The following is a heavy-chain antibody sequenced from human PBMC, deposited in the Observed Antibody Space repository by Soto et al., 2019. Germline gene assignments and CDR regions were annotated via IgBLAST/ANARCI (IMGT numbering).Heavy chain of an antibody. CDR2: IYWNSDD. V-gene: IGHV2-5*01. D-gene: IGHD3-9*01. Sequence: SGPTPVNPTQTLTLTCTFSGFSLSTSGVAVGWIRQPPGKALEWLALIYWNSDDRYNPSLKTRLSITKDTSKNQVVLTMSYMDPADTATYYCARIKGIRFDWLAAGMDVWGQGTMVTVSS. CDR1: GFSLSTSGVA. J-gene: IGHJ6*02. CDR3: ARIKGIRFDWLAAGMDV.